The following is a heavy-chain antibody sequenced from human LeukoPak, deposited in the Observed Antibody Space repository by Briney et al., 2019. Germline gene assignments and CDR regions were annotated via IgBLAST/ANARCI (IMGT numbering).Heavy chain of an antibody. CDR1: GFTFSSYG. CDR2: IGGRDGST. V-gene: IGHV3-23*01. J-gene: IGHJ4*02. D-gene: IGHD3-10*01. Sequence: GGSLRLSCAASGFTFSSYGMSWVRQAPGKGLEWVSAIGGRDGSTYYADSVKGRFTISRDNSKNTLYVQMNSLRAEGTAVYYCAKGHYYGSGSLDYWGQGTLVTVSS. CDR3: AKGHYYGSGSLDY.